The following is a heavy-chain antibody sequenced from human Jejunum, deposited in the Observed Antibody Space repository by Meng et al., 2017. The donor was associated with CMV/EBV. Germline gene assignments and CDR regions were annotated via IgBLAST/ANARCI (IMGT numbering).Heavy chain of an antibody. Sequence: TYGINGVRQAPGQGLEWMGWISGYNGKAKYVQKFQGRVTMTTDTSTSTAYMELRSLRSDDTAVYYCARLYGDYNNNYYYGMDVWGQGTTVTVSS. V-gene: IGHV1-18*01. CDR3: ARLYGDYNNNYYYGMDV. CDR1: TYG. J-gene: IGHJ6*02. D-gene: IGHD4-17*01. CDR2: ISGYNGKA.